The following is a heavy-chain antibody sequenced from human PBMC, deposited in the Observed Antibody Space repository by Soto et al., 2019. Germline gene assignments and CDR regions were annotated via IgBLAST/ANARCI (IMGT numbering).Heavy chain of an antibody. D-gene: IGHD3-10*02. Sequence: QVQLVESGGGLVKPGGSLRLSCAVSGFTFKDFCMGWIRQAPGKGLEWVSYISSGGTTIYYADSVKGRVTSSRDNAKNSLYLQMNSLRAEDTAVYYCARDLQALLFPDVFDIWGQGTMVTVSS. J-gene: IGHJ3*02. V-gene: IGHV3-11*01. CDR2: ISSGGTTI. CDR1: GFTFKDFC. CDR3: ARDLQALLFPDVFDI.